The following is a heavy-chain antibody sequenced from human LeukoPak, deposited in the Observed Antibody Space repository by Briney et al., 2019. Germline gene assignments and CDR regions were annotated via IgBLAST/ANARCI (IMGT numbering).Heavy chain of an antibody. Sequence: GGSLRLSCAASGFTVSSNYMTWVRQAPGKGLEWVSIIYSGGTTYYADSVKGRLTISRDNSKNTLYLQMNSLRAEDTAVYYCARLYYYVSGTYSRYFDYWGQGTLVTVSS. V-gene: IGHV3-53*01. CDR1: GFTVSSNY. CDR2: IYSGGTT. CDR3: ARLYYYVSGTYSRYFDY. J-gene: IGHJ4*02. D-gene: IGHD3-10*01.